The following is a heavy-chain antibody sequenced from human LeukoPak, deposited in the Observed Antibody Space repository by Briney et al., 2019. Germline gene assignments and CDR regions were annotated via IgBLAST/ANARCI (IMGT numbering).Heavy chain of an antibody. J-gene: IGHJ5*02. CDR1: GYTFTDYY. CDR3: ARLVGSSLANNWFDP. D-gene: IGHD5-12*01. CDR2: ISPNSGGT. V-gene: IGHV1-2*02. Sequence: GASVKVSCKASGYTFTDYYIHWVRQAPGQGLEWMGWISPNSGGTNYAQKFQGRVTMTRDTSISTAFMELRSLRSDDTAVYYCARLVGSSLANNWFDPWGQGTLVTVSS.